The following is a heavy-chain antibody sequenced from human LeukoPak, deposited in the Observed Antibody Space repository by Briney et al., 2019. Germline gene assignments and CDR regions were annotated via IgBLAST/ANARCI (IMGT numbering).Heavy chain of an antibody. D-gene: IGHD1-26*01. J-gene: IGHJ4*02. Sequence: SETLSLTCTVSGGSISNNYYYWAWMRQPPGKGLELIGYVHYTGSTFYNPSLKSRVTISADTSKNQFSLSLTSVTAADTTVYYCATLGLLRGAGFSLATHFDYWGQGTLVSVSS. V-gene: IGHV4-39*01. CDR3: ATLGLLRGAGFSLATHFDY. CDR1: GGSISNNYYY. CDR2: VHYTGST.